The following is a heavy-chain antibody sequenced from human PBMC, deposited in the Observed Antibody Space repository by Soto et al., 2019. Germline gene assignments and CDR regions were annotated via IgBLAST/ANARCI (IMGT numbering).Heavy chain of an antibody. CDR2: ISATGGGT. V-gene: IGHV3-23*01. CDR3: AKDRRAGGNSAFYFDF. Sequence: HPGGSLRLSCAASGFKFSNYAMSWVRQAPGKGLEWVSLISATGGGTYYADSLKGRFTITRDNSHNTLYLQVHSLTAGDTAVYYCAKDRRAGGNSAFYFDFWGQGAQVTVSS. D-gene: IGHD1-7*01. CDR1: GFKFSNYA. J-gene: IGHJ4*02.